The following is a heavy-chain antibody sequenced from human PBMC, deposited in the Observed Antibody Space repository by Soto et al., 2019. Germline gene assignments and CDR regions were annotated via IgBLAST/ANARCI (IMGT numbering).Heavy chain of an antibody. J-gene: IGHJ4*02. Sequence: LSLTCAVSGGSISSGGYSWSWIRQPPGKGLEWIGYIYHSGSTYYNPSLKSRVTISVDRSKNQFSLKLSSVTAADTAVYYCARASTTVTSIDYWGQGTLVSVSS. CDR1: GGSISSGGYS. CDR3: ARASTTVTSIDY. D-gene: IGHD4-17*01. CDR2: IYHSGST. V-gene: IGHV4-30-2*01.